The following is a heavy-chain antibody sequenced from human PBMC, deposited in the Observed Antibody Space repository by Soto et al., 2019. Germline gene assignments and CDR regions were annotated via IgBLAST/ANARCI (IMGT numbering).Heavy chain of an antibody. D-gene: IGHD6-19*01. CDR3: ARHTSGWHYYDY. V-gene: IGHV3-11*06. Sequence: PGGSLRLSCAASGFNFSDHYMNWVRQAPGKGLEWVSYISGSSRYTNFADSVKGRFTISRDNAENSLYLQMNSLRVEDTAVYYCARHTSGWHYYDYWGQGTPVTVSS. J-gene: IGHJ4*02. CDR1: GFNFSDHY. CDR2: ISGSSRYT.